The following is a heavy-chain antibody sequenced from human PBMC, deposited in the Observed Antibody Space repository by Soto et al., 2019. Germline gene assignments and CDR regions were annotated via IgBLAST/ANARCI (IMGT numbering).Heavy chain of an antibody. Sequence: EVQLLESGGGLVQPGGSLRLSCAASGFTFNNYAMTWVRQAPGKGLEWVSAISGGGDTTSYADSVKGRLTVSRDGSKNTLYLQMGSLRAEDTALYYCAKGRGGSGSLTPRVDCCGQGTLVTVSS. CDR3: AKGRGGSGSLTPRVDC. CDR2: ISGGGDTT. J-gene: IGHJ4*02. D-gene: IGHD3-10*01. CDR1: GFTFNNYA. V-gene: IGHV3-23*01.